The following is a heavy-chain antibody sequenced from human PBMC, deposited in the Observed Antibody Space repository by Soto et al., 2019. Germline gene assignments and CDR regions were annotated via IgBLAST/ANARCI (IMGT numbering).Heavy chain of an antibody. CDR1: GGSISSSSYY. CDR3: ASPVDDDGRCYYGMGV. CDR2: IYYSGST. V-gene: IGHV4-39*01. J-gene: IGHJ6*02. D-gene: IGHD1-1*01. Sequence: QLQLQESGPGLVKPSETLSLTCTVSGGSISSSSYYWGWIRQPPGKVLEWIGSIYYSGSTYYNPAIARRLTIYVDKSQNQCAPELSSVTAADTAVYHCASPVDDDGRCYYGMGVWGHGNTDVVS.